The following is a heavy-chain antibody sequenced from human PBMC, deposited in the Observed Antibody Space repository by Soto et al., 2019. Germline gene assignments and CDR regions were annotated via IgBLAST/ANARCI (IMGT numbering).Heavy chain of an antibody. CDR2: IYYSGST. CDR3: ASELRFSPYYFDY. J-gene: IGHJ4*02. CDR1: GGSISSSSYY. Sequence: SETLSLTCTVSGGSISSSSYYWGWIRQPPGKGLEWIGSIYYSGSTYYNPSLKSRVTISVDTSKNQFSLKLSSVTAADTAVYYCASELRFSPYYFDYWGQGTLVTVSS. D-gene: IGHD3-3*01. V-gene: IGHV4-39*01.